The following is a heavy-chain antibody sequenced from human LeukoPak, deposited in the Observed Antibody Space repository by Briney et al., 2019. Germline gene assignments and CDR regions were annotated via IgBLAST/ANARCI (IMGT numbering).Heavy chain of an antibody. Sequence: SETLSLTCTVPGGSISSYYWSWIRQPPGKGLEWIGYIYYSGSTNYNPSLKSRVTISVDTSKNQFSLKLSSVTAADTAVYYCARLSWAAAGYFDYWGQGTLVTVSS. CDR1: GGSISSYY. CDR3: ARLSWAAAGYFDY. D-gene: IGHD6-13*01. V-gene: IGHV4-59*08. CDR2: IYYSGST. J-gene: IGHJ4*02.